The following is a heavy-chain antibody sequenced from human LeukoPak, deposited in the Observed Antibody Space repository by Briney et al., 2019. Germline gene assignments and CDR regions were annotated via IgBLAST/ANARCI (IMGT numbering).Heavy chain of an antibody. Sequence: PSGTLSLTCAVSGGSISSSNWWIWVRQPPGKGLEWIGEVYHSGTTNYNPSLKSRVTISVDKSKNQFSLKLSSVTAADTAVYYCARYVPVKTGTTRASFDYWGQGILVTVSS. J-gene: IGHJ4*02. V-gene: IGHV4-4*02. CDR2: VYHSGTT. D-gene: IGHD1-1*01. CDR3: ARYVPVKTGTTRASFDY. CDR1: GGSISSSNW.